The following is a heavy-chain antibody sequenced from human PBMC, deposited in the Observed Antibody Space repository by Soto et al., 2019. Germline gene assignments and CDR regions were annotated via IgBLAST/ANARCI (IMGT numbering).Heavy chain of an antibody. J-gene: IGHJ4*02. V-gene: IGHV3-66*01. D-gene: IGHD4-4*01. CDR3: ARDSYTRY. CDR2: IYNDGST. CDR1: GFIVSIYY. Sequence: PGGSLRLSCAASGFIVSIYYMSRVRQAPGKGLEWVSIIYNDGSTYYADSVKGRFTISRDDSKNTLYLQILSLRAEDTAIYYCARDSYTRYWGQGTLVTVSS.